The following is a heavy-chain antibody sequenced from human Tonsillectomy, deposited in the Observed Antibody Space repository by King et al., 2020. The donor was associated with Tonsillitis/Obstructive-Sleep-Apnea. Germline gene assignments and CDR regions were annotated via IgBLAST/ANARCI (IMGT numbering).Heavy chain of an antibody. CDR1: GVSVSDGSYY. D-gene: IGHD3-22*01. Sequence: QLQESGPGLVKPSETLSLTCIVSGVSVSDGSYYWSWMRQSPGKGLEWIGHMYYSGSTNYNPSLQSRVTISVDMSTNQVSLKLSSVTAADTAVYYCARSPPVGSAWLPERDYWGQGTLVTVSS. CDR3: ARSPPVGSAWLPERDY. CDR2: MYYSGST. J-gene: IGHJ4*02. V-gene: IGHV4-61*01.